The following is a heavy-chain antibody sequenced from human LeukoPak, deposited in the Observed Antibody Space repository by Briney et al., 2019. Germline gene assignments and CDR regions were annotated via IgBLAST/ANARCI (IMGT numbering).Heavy chain of an antibody. CDR1: VYTFTTYG. CDR2: ISTFNGHT. J-gene: IGHJ6*03. D-gene: IGHD5-18*01. CDR3: ARVDTVNYYYYMDV. V-gene: IGHV1-18*01. Sequence: ASVKVSCKASVYTFTTYGISWVRQAPGHGLEWMGWISTFNGHTNYAQSRQDRVTMTTDTSTSTVYMELSSLISDDTAVYYCARVDTVNYYYYMDVWGKGTPVTVSS.